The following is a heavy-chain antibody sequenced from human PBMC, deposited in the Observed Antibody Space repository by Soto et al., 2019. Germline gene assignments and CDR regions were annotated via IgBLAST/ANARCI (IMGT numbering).Heavy chain of an antibody. D-gene: IGHD5-12*01. CDR1: GFTFSSYA. Sequence: PGGSLRLSCSASGFTFSSYAMYWVRQAPGKGLEYVSAINSNGGVTYYADSVKGRFTISRDNSKNTLYLQMSSLRAEDTAVYYCVKDQGGYSGYVFDYWGQGTLVTVSS. V-gene: IGHV3-64D*06. CDR2: INSNGGVT. CDR3: VKDQGGYSGYVFDY. J-gene: IGHJ4*02.